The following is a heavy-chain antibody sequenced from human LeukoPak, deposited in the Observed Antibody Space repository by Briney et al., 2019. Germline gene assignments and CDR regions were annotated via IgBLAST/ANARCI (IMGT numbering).Heavy chain of an antibody. V-gene: IGHV1-18*01. CDR2: ISAYNGNT. D-gene: IGHD6-13*01. Sequence: ASVKVSCKASGYTFTSYGISWVRQAPGQGLGWMGWISAYNGNTNYAQKLQGRVTMTTDISTSTAYMELRSLRSDDTAVYYCARDLAWEQQLGHYYYYYMDVWGKGTTVTVSS. CDR3: ARDLAWEQQLGHYYYYYMDV. CDR1: GYTFTSYG. J-gene: IGHJ6*03.